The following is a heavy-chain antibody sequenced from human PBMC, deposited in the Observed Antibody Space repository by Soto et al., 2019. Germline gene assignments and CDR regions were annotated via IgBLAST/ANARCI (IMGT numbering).Heavy chain of an antibody. CDR2: IYYSGST. CDR3: ARGGIAPGHY. V-gene: IGHV4-59*01. D-gene: IGHD2-21*01. Sequence: ASETLSLTCTVSGGSISSYYWSWIRQPPGKGLEWIGYIYYSGSTNYNPSLKSRVTISVDTSKNQFSLKLSSVTAADTAVYYCARGGIAPGHYWGQGTLVTVSS. J-gene: IGHJ4*02. CDR1: GGSISSYY.